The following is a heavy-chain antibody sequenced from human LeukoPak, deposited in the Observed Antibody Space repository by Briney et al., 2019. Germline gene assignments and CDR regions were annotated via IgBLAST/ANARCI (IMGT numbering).Heavy chain of an antibody. CDR1: GFTFSSYA. CDR3: ARFLEWLSLDY. CDR2: ISGSGGST. V-gene: IGHV3-23*01. J-gene: IGHJ4*02. D-gene: IGHD3-3*01. Sequence: GGSLRLSCAASGFTFSSYAMSWVRQAPGKGLEWVSAISGSGGSTYYADPVKGRFTISRDNSKNTLYLQMNSLRAEDTAVYYCARFLEWLSLDYWGQGTLVTVSS.